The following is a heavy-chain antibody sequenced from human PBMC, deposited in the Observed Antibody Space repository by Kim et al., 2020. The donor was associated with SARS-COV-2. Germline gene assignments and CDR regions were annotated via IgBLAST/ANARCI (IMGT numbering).Heavy chain of an antibody. Sequence: SETLSLTCAVSGGSISSSNLWSFLRQPPGKRLWGVRDIYLGGSTNYNPSLKSRVTISVGKSKNQFSLKLSSVTPADTAVYYCARSITIFGVVITFDFWGPGTLVTVSS. CDR1: GGSISSSNL. V-gene: IGHV4-4*02. J-gene: IGHJ4*02. CDR3: ARSITIFGVVITFDF. CDR2: IYLGGST. D-gene: IGHD3-3*01.